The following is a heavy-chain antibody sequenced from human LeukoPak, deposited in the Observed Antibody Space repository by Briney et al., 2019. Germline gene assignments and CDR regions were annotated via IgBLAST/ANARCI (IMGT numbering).Heavy chain of an antibody. V-gene: IGHV3-23*01. CDR3: AKGGLHYFDY. CDR2: IGSSGGST. Sequence: GGSLRLSCAASGFTFTSYAMSWVRQAPGKGLECVSGIGSSGGSTYYADSVKGRFTISRDNSKNTLYLQMNSPRAEDTAVYYCAKGGLHYFDYWGQGTLVTVSS. CDR1: GFTFTSYA. D-gene: IGHD2-15*01. J-gene: IGHJ4*02.